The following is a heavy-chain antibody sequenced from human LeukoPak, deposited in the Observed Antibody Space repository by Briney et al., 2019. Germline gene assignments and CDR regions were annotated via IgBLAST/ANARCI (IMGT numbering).Heavy chain of an antibody. CDR3: ARGPPTAQYFQH. CDR1: GYTFTSSD. CDR2: INPNSGNT. D-gene: IGHD1-1*01. Sequence: ASVKVSCKASGYTFTSSDFNWVRQATGQGLQWMGWINPNSGNTGYAQKFQGRITITRNTSISTVYMELSSLRSEDTAVYYCARGPPTAQYFQHWGQGTLVTVSS. V-gene: IGHV1-8*01. J-gene: IGHJ1*01.